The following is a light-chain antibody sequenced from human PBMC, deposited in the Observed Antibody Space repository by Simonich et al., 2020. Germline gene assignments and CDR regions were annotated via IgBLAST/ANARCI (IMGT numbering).Light chain of an antibody. CDR3: QQYYSTPLT. CDR2: CAS. Sequence: DIVMTQSPDSLALSLGERASINCKSSQSVLYSSNNKNYLAWYQQKPGQPPKLLIYCASNRESGVPDRFSGSGAGTEFTLTISSLQAEDVAVYYCQQYYSTPLTFGGGTKVEIK. V-gene: IGKV4-1*01. CDR1: QSVLYSSNNKNY. J-gene: IGKJ4*01.